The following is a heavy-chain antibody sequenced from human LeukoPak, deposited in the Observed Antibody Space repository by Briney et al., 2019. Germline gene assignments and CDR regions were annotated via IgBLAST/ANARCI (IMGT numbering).Heavy chain of an antibody. V-gene: IGHV1-46*01. D-gene: IGHD2-15*01. CDR3: ARSGYCSGGSCYAFDY. CDR1: GYTFTSYY. CDR2: INPSGGST. J-gene: IGHJ4*02. Sequence: GASVKVSCKASGYTFTSYYMHWVRQAPGQGLEGMGIINPSGGSTSYAQKFQGRVTMTRDMSTSTVYMELSSLRSEDTAVYYCARSGYCSGGSCYAFDYWGQGTLVTVSS.